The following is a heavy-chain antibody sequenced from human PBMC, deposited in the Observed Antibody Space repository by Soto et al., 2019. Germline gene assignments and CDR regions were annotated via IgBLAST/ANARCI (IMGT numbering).Heavy chain of an antibody. Sequence: PSETLSLTCTVSGGSISSSRYYWGWIRQPPGKGLEWIGSIYYSGSTFYNPSLKSRVTISVDTSKNQFSLKLSSVTAADTAVYYCATFYGDYVSYWGQGTLVTVSS. CDR3: ATFYGDYVSY. CDR1: GGSISSSRYY. J-gene: IGHJ4*02. V-gene: IGHV4-39*01. D-gene: IGHD4-17*01. CDR2: IYYSGST.